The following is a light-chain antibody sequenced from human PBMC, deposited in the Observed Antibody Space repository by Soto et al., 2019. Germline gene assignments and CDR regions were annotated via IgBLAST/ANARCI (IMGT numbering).Light chain of an antibody. J-gene: IGLJ2*01. Sequence: QSALAQPASVSGSPGQSITISCTGTSSDVGAYNYVSWYHQHHPGKAPELITYDVTDRPSGVSTRFSGSKSGNTASLTISGLQAEDEGDYYCSSYTTIKTVIFGGGTKLTVL. CDR1: SSDVGAYNY. CDR2: DVT. V-gene: IGLV2-14*01. CDR3: SSYTTIKTVI.